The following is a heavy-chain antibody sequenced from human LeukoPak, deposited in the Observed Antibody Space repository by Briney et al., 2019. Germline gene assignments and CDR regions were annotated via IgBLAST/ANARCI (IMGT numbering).Heavy chain of an antibody. CDR1: GGSISSGSYY. D-gene: IGHD3-22*01. Sequence: SETLSLTCTVSGGSISSGSYYWSWIRQPAGKGMEWIGRIYTSGSTNYNPSLKSRVTISVDTSKNQFSLKLGSVTAADTAVYYCARDYYDSSGYDNYFDYWGQGTLVTVSS. CDR2: IYTSGST. J-gene: IGHJ4*02. V-gene: IGHV4-61*02. CDR3: ARDYYDSSGYDNYFDY.